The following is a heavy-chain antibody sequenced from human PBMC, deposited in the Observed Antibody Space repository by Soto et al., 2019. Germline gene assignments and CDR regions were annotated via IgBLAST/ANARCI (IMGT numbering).Heavy chain of an antibody. V-gene: IGHV3-11*01. Sequence: QVQLVESGGGLVKPGGSLRLSCAASGFTFSDYYMTWIRQAPGKGLEWLSHISTSDTKFYADSVKGRFTISRDNAKNSLYLQTRSLRAVDTAVYYCAREEDGDDIFDSWGQGTLVTVSS. D-gene: IGHD4-17*01. CDR1: GFTFSDYY. CDR3: AREEDGDDIFDS. J-gene: IGHJ4*02. CDR2: ISTSDTK.